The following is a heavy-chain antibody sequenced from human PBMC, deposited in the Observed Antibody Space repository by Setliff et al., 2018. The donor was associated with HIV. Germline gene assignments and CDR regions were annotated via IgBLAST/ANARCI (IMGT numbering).Heavy chain of an antibody. CDR1: GGTFSSYA. J-gene: IGHJ5*02. D-gene: IGHD2-2*01. V-gene: IGHV1-69*05. CDR3: ARDFGGYCSSMSCPGLFDP. Sequence: VKVSCKASGGTFSSYAISWVRQAPGQGLEWMGGIIPISGTVNYAQKFWGRVTITTHESTSTAYMELSSLRSEDTAVYYCARDFGGYCSSMSCPGLFDPWGQGALVTVSS. CDR2: IIPISGTV.